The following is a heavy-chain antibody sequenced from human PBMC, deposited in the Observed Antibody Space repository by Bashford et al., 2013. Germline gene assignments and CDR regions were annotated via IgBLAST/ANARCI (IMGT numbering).Heavy chain of an antibody. CDR3: ARAGDGYRGIDY. CDR1: GGTFSSYA. Sequence: SVKVSCKASGGTFSSYAISWVRQAPGQGLEWMGGIIPILGIANYAQKFQGRVTITADKSTSTAYMELSSLRSEDTAVYYCARAGDGYRGIDYWGQGTLVTVSS. J-gene: IGHJ4*02. D-gene: IGHD5-24*01. V-gene: IGHV1-69*10. CDR2: IIPILGIA.